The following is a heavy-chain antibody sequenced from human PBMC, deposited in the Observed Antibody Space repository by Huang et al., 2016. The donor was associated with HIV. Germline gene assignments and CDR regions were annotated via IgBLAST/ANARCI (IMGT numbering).Heavy chain of an antibody. CDR3: ARARGYYDSSVSYYFDY. D-gene: IGHD3-22*01. V-gene: IGHV1-69*13. Sequence: QVQLVQSGAEVKKPGSSVKVSCKASGGTFRSSAISWVRQAPGQGLEWRGGIILSCGTANYAQKFQGRGTITADESTSTAYMELSSLRSEDTAVYYCARARGYYDSSVSYYFDYWGQGTLVTVSS. CDR1: GGTFRSSA. CDR2: IILSCGTA. J-gene: IGHJ4*02.